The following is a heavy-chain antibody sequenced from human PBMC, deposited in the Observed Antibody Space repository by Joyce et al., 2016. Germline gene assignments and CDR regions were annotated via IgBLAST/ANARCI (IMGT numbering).Heavy chain of an antibody. Sequence: QVQLVQSGTEVKKPGASVKVSCKASGFTFTGYYMHWVRQAPGQGLEMMGWIKMENGDTHYTQNVQGRVTMTRDTSINTAYMEVTRLRSDDTAFYYCAREGLPHGGFDYWGLGTLVTVSS. CDR1: GFTFTGYY. CDR3: AREGLPHGGFDY. J-gene: IGHJ4*02. CDR2: IKMENGDT. V-gene: IGHV1-2*02.